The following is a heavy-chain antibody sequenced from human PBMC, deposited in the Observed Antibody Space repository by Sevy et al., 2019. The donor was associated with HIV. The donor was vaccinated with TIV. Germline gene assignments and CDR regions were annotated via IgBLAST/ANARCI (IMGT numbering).Heavy chain of an antibody. Sequence: GGSLRLSCAASGFTFSSYAMSWVRQAPGKGLEWVSAISGSGGSTYYAHSVKGRFTISRDNSKNTLYLQMNSLRAEDTAVYYCAKDQYYDILTGPVIASGGDYFDYWGQGTLVTVSS. V-gene: IGHV3-23*01. CDR3: AKDQYYDILTGPVIASGGDYFDY. CDR2: ISGSGGST. J-gene: IGHJ4*02. D-gene: IGHD3-9*01. CDR1: GFTFSSYA.